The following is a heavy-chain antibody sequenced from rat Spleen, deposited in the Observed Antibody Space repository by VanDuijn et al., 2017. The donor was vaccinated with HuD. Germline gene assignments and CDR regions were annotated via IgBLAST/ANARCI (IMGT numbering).Heavy chain of an antibody. V-gene: IGHV5-27*01. CDR2: ISTGGGST. J-gene: IGHJ2*01. D-gene: IGHD1-11*01. CDR3: TTGDRPEGGFDY. CDR1: GFTFSNYY. Sequence: EVQLVESGGGLVQPGRSLKLSCAASGFTFSNYYMAWVRQAPTKGLEWVAYISTGGGSTYYRDSVKGRFTISRDNAKSTLYLQMDSLRSEDTATYYCTTGDRPEGGFDYWGQGVMVTVSS.